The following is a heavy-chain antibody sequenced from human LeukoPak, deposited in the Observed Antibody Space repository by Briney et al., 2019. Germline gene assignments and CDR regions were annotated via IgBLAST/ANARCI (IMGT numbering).Heavy chain of an antibody. V-gene: IGHV3-33*01. CDR1: GFTFSSYG. J-gene: IGHJ4*02. CDR2: IWYDGSNK. Sequence: PGGSLRLSCAASGFTFSSYGMHWVRQAPGKGLEWVAVIWYDGSNKYYADSVKGRFTISRDNSKNTLYLQMNSQRAEDRAVYYCARKGESKCDILTGCAYWGQGTLVTVSS. CDR3: ARKGESKCDILTGCAY. D-gene: IGHD3-9*01.